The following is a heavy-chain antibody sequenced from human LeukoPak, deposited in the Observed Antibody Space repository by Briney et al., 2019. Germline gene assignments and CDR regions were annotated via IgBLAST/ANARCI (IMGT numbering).Heavy chain of an antibody. CDR1: GFTFSSYS. Sequence: GGSLRLSCAASGFTFSSYSMNWVRQAPGKGLEWGSSISSSSSYIYYADSVKGRFTISRDNAKNSLYLQMNSLRAEDTAVYYCARGGSDFWSGYYTQGDYYYYYMDVWGKGTTVTVSS. CDR2: ISSSSSYI. D-gene: IGHD3-3*01. CDR3: ARGGSDFWSGYYTQGDYYYYYMDV. V-gene: IGHV3-21*01. J-gene: IGHJ6*03.